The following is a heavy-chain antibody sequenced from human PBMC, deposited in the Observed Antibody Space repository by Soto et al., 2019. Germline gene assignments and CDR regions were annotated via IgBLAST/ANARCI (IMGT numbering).Heavy chain of an antibody. V-gene: IGHV3-23*01. CDR2: IRGSGGST. Sequence: EVQLLESGGGLVQPGGSLRLSCAASGFTFSSYAMSWVRQAPGKGLEWVSAIRGSGGSTYYADSVKGRFTISRDNSKNTLYLQMNILRAEDTAVYYCAKGSGVRGVISNYYYYYYMDVWGKGTTVTVSS. D-gene: IGHD3-10*01. CDR3: AKGSGVRGVISNYYYYYYMDV. J-gene: IGHJ6*03. CDR1: GFTFSSYA.